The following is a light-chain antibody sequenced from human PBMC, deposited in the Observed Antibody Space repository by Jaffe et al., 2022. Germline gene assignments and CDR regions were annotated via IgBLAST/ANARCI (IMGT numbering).Light chain of an antibody. CDR2: EGS. CDR3: CSYAGSGPSWV. J-gene: IGLJ3*02. V-gene: IGLV2-23*01. CDR1: SSDVGSRNL. Sequence: QSALTQPASVSGSPGQSITISCTGTSSDVGSRNLVSWYQQHPGKAPKLMIYEGSKRPSGVSNRFSGSKSGNTASLTISGLQSEDEADYYCCSYAGSGPSWVFGGGTKLAVL.